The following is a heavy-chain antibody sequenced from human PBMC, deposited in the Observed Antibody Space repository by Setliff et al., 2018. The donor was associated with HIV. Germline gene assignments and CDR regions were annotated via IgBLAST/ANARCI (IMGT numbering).Heavy chain of an antibody. Sequence: SETLSLTCAVSGHSISSGYFWGWIRQPPGKGLEWFGSIHHSGSSYYNPSLKSRVTISIDTSNNLFSLKLTSVTAADMGVYYCARPRNSNNWEAVLFWGQGILVTVSS. J-gene: IGHJ4*02. CDR2: IHHSGSS. V-gene: IGHV4-38-2*01. D-gene: IGHD1-26*01. CDR3: ARPRNSNNWEAVLF. CDR1: GHSISSGYF.